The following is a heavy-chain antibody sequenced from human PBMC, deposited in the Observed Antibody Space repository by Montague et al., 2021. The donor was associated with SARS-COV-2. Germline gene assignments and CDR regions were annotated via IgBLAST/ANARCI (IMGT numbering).Heavy chain of an antibody. D-gene: IGHD3-9*01. CDR2: IRGSGGGT. J-gene: IGHJ1*01. V-gene: IGHV3-23*01. CDR1: GFTFSSYA. CDR3: AKDLHPFTGEVVTYFEN. Sequence: SLRLSCAASGFTFSSYAMGWVRQAPGKGLEWVPGIRGSGGGTKYADSVKGRFTISRDNSKNTLHLQMNTLRAEDTAVYYCAKDLHPFTGEVVTYFENWGQGSLVTVSS.